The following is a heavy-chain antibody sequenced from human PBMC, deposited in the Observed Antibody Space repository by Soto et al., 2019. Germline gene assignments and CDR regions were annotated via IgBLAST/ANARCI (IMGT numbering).Heavy chain of an antibody. CDR2: FYYSGST. J-gene: IGHJ6*02. CDR3: ARLVGYCTTSCYGYYAMAV. V-gene: IGHV4-39*01. D-gene: IGHD2-2*01. Sequence: PSETLSLTCTVSGGSIRSGTYSWGWIRQPPGKGLEWIGTFYYSGSTNYNPSLKSRVTMSVVSCMTPFSLKVSLVTAADTALYYFARLVGYCTTSCYGYYAMAVWGQGTTVTVSS. CDR1: GGSIRSGTYS.